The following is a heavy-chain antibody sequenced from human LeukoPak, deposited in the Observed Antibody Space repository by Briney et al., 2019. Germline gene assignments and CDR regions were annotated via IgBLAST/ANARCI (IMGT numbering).Heavy chain of an antibody. J-gene: IGHJ6*03. CDR2: ISGSGGST. CDR1: GFTFSSYA. Sequence: GGSLRLSCAASGFTFSSYAMSWVRQAPGKGLEWVSGISGSGGSTYYADSVKGRFTISRDNAKNSLYLQMNSLRAEDTAVYYCARDHYYYMDVWGKGTTVTVSS. CDR3: ARDHYYYMDV. V-gene: IGHV3-23*01.